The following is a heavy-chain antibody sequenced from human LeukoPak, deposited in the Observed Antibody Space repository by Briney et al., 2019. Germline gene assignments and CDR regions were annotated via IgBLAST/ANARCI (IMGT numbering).Heavy chain of an antibody. D-gene: IGHD4-17*01. CDR2: IKQDGSEK. J-gene: IGHJ4*02. CDR1: GFTFSSYW. V-gene: IGHV3-7*01. Sequence: PGGSLRVSCAASGFTFSSYWMSWVRQAPGNGLEWVANIKQDGSEKYYVDSVKGRFTISRDNAKNSLYLQMNSLRAEDTAVYYCARVPYGDYGVYYFDYWGQGTLVTVSS. CDR3: ARVPYGDYGVYYFDY.